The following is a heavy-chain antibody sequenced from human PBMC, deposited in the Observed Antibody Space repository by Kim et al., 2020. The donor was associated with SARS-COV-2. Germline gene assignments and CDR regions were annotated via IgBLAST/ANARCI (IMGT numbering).Heavy chain of an antibody. CDR1: GGSISSSNW. V-gene: IGHV4-4*02. CDR3: ARGASRGYCSSTSCFYYGSGSYDY. D-gene: IGHD2-2*01. Sequence: SETLSLTCAVSGGSISSSNWWSWVRQPPGKGLEWIGEIYHSGSTNYNPSLKSRVTISVDKSKNQFSLKLSSVTAADTAVYYCARGASRGYCSSTSCFYYGSGSYDYWGQGTLVTVSS. J-gene: IGHJ4*02. CDR2: IYHSGST.